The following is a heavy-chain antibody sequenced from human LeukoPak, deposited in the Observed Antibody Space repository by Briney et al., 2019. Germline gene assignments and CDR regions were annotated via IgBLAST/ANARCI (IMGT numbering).Heavy chain of an antibody. CDR2: INPNSGGT. Sequence: ASVKVSCKASGYTFTGYYMHWVRQAPGQGLEWMGWINPNSGGTNYAQKFQGRVTMTRDTSISTPYMELSRLRSDDTAVYYCARALSIAAADQLSHGYWGQGTLVTVSS. V-gene: IGHV1-2*02. CDR3: ARALSIAAADQLSHGY. D-gene: IGHD6-13*01. J-gene: IGHJ4*02. CDR1: GYTFTGYY.